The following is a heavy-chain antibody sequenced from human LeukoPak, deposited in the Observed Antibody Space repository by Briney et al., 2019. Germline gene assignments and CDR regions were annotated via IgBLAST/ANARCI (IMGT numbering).Heavy chain of an antibody. Sequence: PSETLSLTCTVSGGSISSSSYYWGWIRQPPGKGLEWIGSIYYSGSTYYNPSLKSRVTISVDTSKNQFSLKLSSVTAADTAVYYCARVVVGATSRGGYYMDVWGKGTTVTVSS. V-gene: IGHV4-39*07. CDR1: GGSISSSSYY. D-gene: IGHD1-26*01. CDR3: ARVVVGATSRGGYYMDV. CDR2: IYYSGST. J-gene: IGHJ6*03.